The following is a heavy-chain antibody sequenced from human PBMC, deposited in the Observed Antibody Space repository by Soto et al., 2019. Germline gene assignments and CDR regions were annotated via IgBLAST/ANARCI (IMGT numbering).Heavy chain of an antibody. Sequence: ASVKVSCKASGYTFTGYYIHWVRQAPGQGLEWMGWISPDSGGANYAQKFQGGVTMTRDTSISTAYMELTRLRSDDTAVYYCAREGLYCSSSRCYNRGANWFDPWGQGTLVTVSS. V-gene: IGHV1-2*02. CDR2: ISPDSGGA. D-gene: IGHD2-2*02. CDR1: GYTFTGYY. CDR3: AREGLYCSSSRCYNRGANWFDP. J-gene: IGHJ5*02.